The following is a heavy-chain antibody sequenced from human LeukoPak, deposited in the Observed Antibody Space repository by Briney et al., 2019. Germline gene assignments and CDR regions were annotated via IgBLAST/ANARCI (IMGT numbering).Heavy chain of an antibody. CDR1: GFTFSSYG. CDR3: AKGSITMIVVVRGSYGMDV. V-gene: IGHV3-30*18. CDR2: ISYDGSNK. Sequence: GRSLRLSCAASGFTFSSYGMHWVRQAPGKGLEWVAVISYDGSNKYYADSVKGRFTISRDNSKNTLYLQMNSLRAEDTAVYYCAKGSITMIVVVRGSYGMDVWGQGTTVTVSS. D-gene: IGHD3-22*01. J-gene: IGHJ6*02.